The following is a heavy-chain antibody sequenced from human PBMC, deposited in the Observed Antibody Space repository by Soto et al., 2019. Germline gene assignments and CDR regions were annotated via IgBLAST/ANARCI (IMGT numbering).Heavy chain of an antibody. CDR2: IYWDDDK. V-gene: IGHV2-5*02. J-gene: IGHJ4*02. CDR3: AHIKRSSTPKQFDY. CDR1: GFSLSTSRVG. Sequence: SGPTLVNPTQTLTLPCTFSGFSLSTSRVGVGWIRQPPGKALEWLALIYWDDDKRYSPSLKSRLTITKDTSKNQVVLTMTNMDSVYTGTYYCAHIKRSSTPKQFDYWGQGTLVTVSS. D-gene: IGHD2-2*01.